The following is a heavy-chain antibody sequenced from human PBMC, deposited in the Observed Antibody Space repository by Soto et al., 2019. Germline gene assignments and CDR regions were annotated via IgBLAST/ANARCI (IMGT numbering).Heavy chain of an antibody. Sequence: ASVKVSCKASGYTFTSYYMHWVRQAPGQGLEWMGIINPSGGSTSYAQKFQGRATMTRDTSTSTVYMELSSLRSEDTAVYYCASRIAVAGYFDYWGQGTLVTVS. CDR1: GYTFTSYY. J-gene: IGHJ4*02. CDR3: ASRIAVAGYFDY. D-gene: IGHD6-19*01. V-gene: IGHV1-46*01. CDR2: INPSGGST.